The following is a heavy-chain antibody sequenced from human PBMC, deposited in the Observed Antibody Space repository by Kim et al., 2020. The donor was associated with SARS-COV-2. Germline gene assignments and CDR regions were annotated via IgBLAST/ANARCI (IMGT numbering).Heavy chain of an antibody. Sequence: ASVKVSCKASGYTFTSYAMHWVRQAPGQRLEWMGWINAGNGNTKYSQKFQGRVTITRDTSASTAYMELSSLRSEDTAVYYCARAVAVAGPGWYYYMDVWGKGTTVTVSS. D-gene: IGHD6-19*01. CDR1: GYTFTSYA. J-gene: IGHJ6*03. CDR3: ARAVAVAGPGWYYYMDV. V-gene: IGHV1-3*01. CDR2: INAGNGNT.